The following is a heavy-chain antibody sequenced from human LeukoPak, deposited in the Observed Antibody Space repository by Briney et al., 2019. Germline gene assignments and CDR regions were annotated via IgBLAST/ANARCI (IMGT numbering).Heavy chain of an antibody. CDR1: GFTFSSYW. D-gene: IGHD2-15*01. V-gene: IGHV3-7*01. CDR2: IKQDGSEK. Sequence: GGSLRLSCAASGFTFSSYWMSWVRQAPGKGLEWVANIKQDGSEKYYVDSVKGRFTISRDNAKNSLYLQMNSLRAEDTAVYYSARGPRYCSGGSCYSSAEYFQHWGQGTLVTVSS. CDR3: ARGPRYCSGGSCYSSAEYFQH. J-gene: IGHJ1*01.